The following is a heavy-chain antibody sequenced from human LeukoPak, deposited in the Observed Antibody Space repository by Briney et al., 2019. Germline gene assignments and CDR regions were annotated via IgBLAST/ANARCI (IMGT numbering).Heavy chain of an antibody. CDR1: GFTFSNYD. D-gene: IGHD6-13*01. J-gene: IGHJ4*02. CDR2: IGTAGDT. CDR3: ASSPAYSSSWYAIDN. Sequence: GGSLRLSCAASGFTFSNYDMHWVRQAAGKGLEWVSGIGTAGDTYYPASVKGRFTISRENAKNSLYLQMNSLSAGGTAVCYCASSPAYSSSWYAIDNWGQGTLVTVSS. V-gene: IGHV3-13*01.